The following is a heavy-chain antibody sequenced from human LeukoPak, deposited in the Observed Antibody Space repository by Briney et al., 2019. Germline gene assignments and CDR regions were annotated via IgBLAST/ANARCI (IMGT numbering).Heavy chain of an antibody. CDR3: ARRDTSGYFSDY. CDR2: ISGSGGRT. Sequence: GGSLRLSYAASGFTFSTYAKSWVRQAPGKGLEWVSDISGSGGRTYHADSVRGRFTISRDNSKNTLFLQMNSLRADDTAVYYCARRDTSGYFSDYWGQGTLVTVSS. J-gene: IGHJ4*02. CDR1: GFTFSTYA. V-gene: IGHV3-23*01. D-gene: IGHD6-19*01.